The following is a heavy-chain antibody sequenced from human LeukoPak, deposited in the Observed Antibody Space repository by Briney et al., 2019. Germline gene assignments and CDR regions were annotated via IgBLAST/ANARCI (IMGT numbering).Heavy chain of an antibody. CDR3: ATVYVSGSYGSNFDY. J-gene: IGHJ4*02. CDR2: FDPEDGET. Sequence: APVKVSCKASGYTFTSYGISWVRQAPGQGLEWMGGFDPEDGETIYAQKFQGRVTMTEDTSTDTAYMELSSLRSEDTAVYYCATVYVSGSYGSNFDYWGQGTLVTVSS. D-gene: IGHD1-26*01. CDR1: GYTFTSYG. V-gene: IGHV1-24*01.